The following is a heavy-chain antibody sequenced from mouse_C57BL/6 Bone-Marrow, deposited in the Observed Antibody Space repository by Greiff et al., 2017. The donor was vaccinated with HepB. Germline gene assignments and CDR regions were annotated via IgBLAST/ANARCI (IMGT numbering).Heavy chain of an antibody. Sequence: VQVVESGAELVRPGASVTLSCKASGYTFTDYEMHWVKQTPLHGLEWIGAIDPETGGTAYNQKFKGKAILTADKSSSTAYMELRSLTSEDSAVYYCTRGGSNFWFAYWGQGTLVTVSA. D-gene: IGHD2-5*01. CDR3: TRGGSNFWFAY. V-gene: IGHV1-15*01. CDR2: IDPETGGT. CDR1: GYTFTDYE. J-gene: IGHJ3*01.